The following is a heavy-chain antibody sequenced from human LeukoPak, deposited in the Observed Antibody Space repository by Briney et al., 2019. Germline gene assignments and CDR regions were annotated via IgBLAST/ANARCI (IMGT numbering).Heavy chain of an antibody. CDR3: AKDSTNYYGSGSFDY. D-gene: IGHD3-10*01. CDR1: GFTFDDYA. V-gene: IGHV3-9*01. Sequence: SLRLSCAASGFTFDDYAMHWVRQAPGKGLEWVSGISWNSGSIGYADSVKGRFTISRDNAKNSLYLQMNSLRAEDTALYYCAKDSTNYYGSGSFDYWGQGTLVTVSS. CDR2: ISWNSGSI. J-gene: IGHJ4*02.